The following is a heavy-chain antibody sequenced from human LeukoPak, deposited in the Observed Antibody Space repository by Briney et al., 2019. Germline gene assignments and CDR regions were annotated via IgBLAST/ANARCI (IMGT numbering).Heavy chain of an antibody. D-gene: IGHD3-22*01. CDR2: ISAYNGNT. V-gene: IGHV1-18*01. Sequence: ASVTVSCKASGYTFTSYGISWVRQAPGQGLEWMGWISAYNGNTNYAQKLQGRVTMTTDTSTSTAYMELRSLRSDDTAVYYCAREGDYDSSGSNFDYWGQGTLVTVSS. CDR3: AREGDYDSSGSNFDY. J-gene: IGHJ4*02. CDR1: GYTFTSYG.